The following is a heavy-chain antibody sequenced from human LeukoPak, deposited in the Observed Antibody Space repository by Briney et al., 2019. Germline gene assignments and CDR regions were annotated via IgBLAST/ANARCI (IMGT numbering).Heavy chain of an antibody. CDR2: INPSVGST. Sequence: ASLRVSCEASGYTFTSYYMHSVRQAPGQGLEWMGIINPSVGSTSYAQKFQGRVTMTRDMSTSTVYMELCSLRSEDTAVYYCARDLSAKTSLRYFDWLSPLGYWGQGTLVTVSS. CDR1: GYTFTSYY. V-gene: IGHV1-46*01. J-gene: IGHJ4*02. CDR3: ARDLSAKTSLRYFDWLSPLGY. D-gene: IGHD3-9*01.